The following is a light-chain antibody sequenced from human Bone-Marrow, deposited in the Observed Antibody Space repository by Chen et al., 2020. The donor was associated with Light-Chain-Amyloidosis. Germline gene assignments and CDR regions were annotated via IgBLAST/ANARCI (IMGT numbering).Light chain of an antibody. CDR2: NDN. J-gene: IGLJ1*01. CDR3: AAWDDRVIGQV. V-gene: IGLV1-44*01. Sequence: QSALTQPPSTSGTPGLRVTNSCSGSSSNIGANNVNWYQQLPGTAPKLVIYNDNQRPSGVPDRFSGSKSGTSASLAISGLQSEDEADYYCAAWDDRVIGQVFGTGTKVTVL. CDR1: SSNIGANN.